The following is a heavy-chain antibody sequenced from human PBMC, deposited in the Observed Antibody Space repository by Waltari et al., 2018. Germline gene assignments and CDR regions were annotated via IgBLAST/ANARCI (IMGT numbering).Heavy chain of an antibody. V-gene: IGHV1-69*01. CDR2: IIPIFGTA. J-gene: IGHJ6*02. CDR1: GGTFSSYA. Sequence: QVQLVQSGAEVKKPGSSVKVSCKASGGTFSSYAISWVRQAPGQGLEWMGGIIPIFGTANHAQKFQVRVTITADESTSTAYMELSSLRSEDTAVYYCAIIKGDCSSTSCYSGMDVWGQGTTVTVSS. D-gene: IGHD2-2*02. CDR3: AIIKGDCSSTSCYSGMDV.